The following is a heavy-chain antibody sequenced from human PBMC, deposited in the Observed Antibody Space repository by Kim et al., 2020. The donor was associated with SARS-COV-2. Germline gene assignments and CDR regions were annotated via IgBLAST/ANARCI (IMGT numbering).Heavy chain of an antibody. Sequence: SETLSLTCTVSGGSISSGGYYWSWIHQHPGKGLEWIGYIYYSGSTYYNPSLKSRVTISVDTSKNQFSLKLSSVTAADTAVYYCASGQGLITMIVVVVGAFDYWGQGTLVTVSS. CDR2: IYYSGST. CDR1: GGSISSGGYY. CDR3: ASGQGLITMIVVVVGAFDY. J-gene: IGHJ4*02. D-gene: IGHD3-22*01. V-gene: IGHV4-31*03.